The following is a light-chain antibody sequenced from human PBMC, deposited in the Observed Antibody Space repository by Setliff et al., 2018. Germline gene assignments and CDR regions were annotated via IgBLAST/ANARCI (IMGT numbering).Light chain of an antibody. CDR3: CSYAGGSTYV. V-gene: IGLV2-11*01. J-gene: IGLJ1*01. CDR2: NVN. CDR1: SAVGSYDY. Sequence: QSALIQPPSVSGSPGQSVTISCTGTSAVGSYDYVSWYQQHPGTVPKPMIYNVNTQPSGVPDRFSGSKSGNTASMTISGLQAEDEADYYCCSYAGGSTYVFGTGTRSPS.